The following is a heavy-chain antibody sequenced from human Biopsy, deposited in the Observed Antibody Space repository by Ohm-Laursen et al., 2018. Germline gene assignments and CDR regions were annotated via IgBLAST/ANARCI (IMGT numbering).Heavy chain of an antibody. CDR1: GYTFTDYS. D-gene: IGHD1-1*01. CDR2: FAPENGRI. J-gene: IGHJ4*02. Sequence: GSSVKVSCKASGYTFTDYSLHWVRQAPGQGLEWMGGFAPENGRIVYSQKFQGRVTMTEDTSTNTAYMEVWRLRSDDTAVYYCAADINVWNVNYWGQGTQVIVSS. V-gene: IGHV1-24*01. CDR3: AADINVWNVNY.